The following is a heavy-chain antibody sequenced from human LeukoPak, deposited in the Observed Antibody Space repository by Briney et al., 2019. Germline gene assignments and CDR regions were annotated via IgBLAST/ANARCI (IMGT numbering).Heavy chain of an antibody. CDR1: GGSISSYY. J-gene: IGHJ4*02. CDR3: ARHGSGTYDY. CDR2: ISYSGST. D-gene: IGHD1-26*01. Sequence: SETLSLTCTVSGGSISSYYWSWIRQPPGKGLEWIVYISYSGSTNYNPSLKRRASISVDTTNNQFSLKLNSVTAADTAVYFCARHGSGTYDYWGQGTLVTVSS. V-gene: IGHV4-59*08.